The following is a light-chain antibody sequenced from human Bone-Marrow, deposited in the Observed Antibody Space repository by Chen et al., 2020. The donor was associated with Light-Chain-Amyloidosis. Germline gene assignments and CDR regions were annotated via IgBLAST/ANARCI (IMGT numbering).Light chain of an antibody. CDR3: AAWDDSLNAYYV. Sequence: QSVLTQPPSASGTPGQSVIISCSGSSSNIGSNTVNWYQQLPGTAPKLLMYSNNQRPSGVPDRFSGSKSGTSASLAITGLLPEDEADYHCAAWDDSLNAYYVFGTGTKVTVL. V-gene: IGLV1-44*01. CDR2: SNN. CDR1: SSNIGSNT. J-gene: IGLJ1*01.